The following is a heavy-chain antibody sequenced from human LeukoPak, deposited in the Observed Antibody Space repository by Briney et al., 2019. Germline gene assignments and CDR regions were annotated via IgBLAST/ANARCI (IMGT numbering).Heavy chain of an antibody. D-gene: IGHD3-3*01. J-gene: IGHJ4*02. V-gene: IGHV4-34*01. CDR3: ARLRRITIFGVVSFNYFDY. CDR1: GGSFSGYY. CDR2: INHSGST. Sequence: SETLSLTCAVYGGSFSGYYWSWIRQPPGKGLEWIGEINHSGSTNYNPSLKSRVTISVDTSKNQFSLKLSSVTAADTAVYYCARLRRITIFGVVSFNYFDYWGQGTLVTVSS.